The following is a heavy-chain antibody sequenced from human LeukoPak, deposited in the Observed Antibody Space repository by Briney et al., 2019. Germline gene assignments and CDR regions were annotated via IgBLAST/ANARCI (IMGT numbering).Heavy chain of an antibody. CDR1: GFSFSSYG. V-gene: IGHV3-23*01. CDR2: TSASGGNT. Sequence: GGSLRLSCAASGFSFSSYGMGWVRQAPGEGLEWVAITSASGGNTFYADSVKGRFTISRDNSKNTLYLQMNSLGADDTALYYCAKGDSGGYYPFYFWGQGTLVTVSS. D-gene: IGHD1-26*01. J-gene: IGHJ4*02. CDR3: AKGDSGGYYPFYF.